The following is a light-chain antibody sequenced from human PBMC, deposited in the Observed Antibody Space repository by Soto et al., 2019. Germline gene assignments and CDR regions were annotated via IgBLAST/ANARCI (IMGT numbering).Light chain of an antibody. J-gene: IGKJ1*01. CDR2: GAS. CDR3: QQYGRSPPWT. V-gene: IGKV3-20*01. CDR1: QIISSSY. Sequence: EIGLTQSPCTLSVSLGDRATLSCRASQIISSSYLAWYQQKPGQAPRLLFYGASNRATGIPDRFSGSGFGTDFTLTISRLEPEDFAVYYCQQYGRSPPWTFGQGTKVDI.